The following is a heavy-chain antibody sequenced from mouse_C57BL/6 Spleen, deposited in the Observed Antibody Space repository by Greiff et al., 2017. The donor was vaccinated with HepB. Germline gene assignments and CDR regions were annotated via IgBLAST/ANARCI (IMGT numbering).Heavy chain of an antibody. CDR3: TRPDYYGSSPWFAY. V-gene: IGHV1-15*01. D-gene: IGHD1-1*01. CDR2: IDPETGGT. CDR1: GYTFTDYE. Sequence: QVQLQQSGDELVRPRASVTLSCKASGYTFTDYEMHWVKQTPVHGLEWIGAIDPETGGTAYNQKFKGKAILTADKSSSTAYMELRSLTSEDSAVYYCTRPDYYGSSPWFAYWGQGTLVTVSA. J-gene: IGHJ3*01.